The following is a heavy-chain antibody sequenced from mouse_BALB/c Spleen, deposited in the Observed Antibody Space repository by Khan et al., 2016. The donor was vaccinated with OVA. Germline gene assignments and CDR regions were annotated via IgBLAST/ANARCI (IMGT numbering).Heavy chain of an antibody. CDR1: GYTFTSYV. Sequence: VQLQQSSPELVKPGASVKMSCTASGYTFTSYVMHWVKQQPGQGLEWVGYIYPFNDDTKYNEKFKGKATPNSNKTSSAAYMEVSMHTSEESADYYCAKNDRTDVDVDYWRQGATLTVSS. D-gene: IGHD2-14*01. V-gene: IGHV1S136*01. CDR2: IYPFNDDT. J-gene: IGHJ2*01. CDR3: AKNDRTDVDVDY.